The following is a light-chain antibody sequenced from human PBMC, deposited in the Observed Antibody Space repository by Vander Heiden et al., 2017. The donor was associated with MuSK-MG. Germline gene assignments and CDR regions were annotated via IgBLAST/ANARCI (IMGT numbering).Light chain of an antibody. J-gene: IGKJ2*01. CDR3: RQDDGTPYT. V-gene: IGKV4-1*01. CDR1: QSVLYSSNNQNY. CDR2: WAS. Sequence: DIVMTQSPDSLAVSLGERATINCKSSQSVLYSSNNQNYLAWYQQKPGQPPKLLIYWASTRESGVPDRFSGSGSGTDFTLTISSLQAEDVAVYYCRQDDGTPYTFGQGTRLEMK.